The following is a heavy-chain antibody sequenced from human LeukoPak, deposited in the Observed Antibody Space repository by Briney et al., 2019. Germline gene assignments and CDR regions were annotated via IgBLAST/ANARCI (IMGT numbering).Heavy chain of an antibody. Sequence: PSETLSLTCTVSGGSISSSSYYWGWIRQPPGKGLEWIGSIYYSGSTYYNPSLKSRVTISVDTSKNQFSLKLSSVTAADTAVYYCARLATVSRTGGFFDYWGQGTLVTVSS. V-gene: IGHV4-39*01. CDR1: GGSISSSSYY. D-gene: IGHD3-10*01. CDR3: ARLATVSRTGGFFDY. CDR2: IYYSGST. J-gene: IGHJ4*02.